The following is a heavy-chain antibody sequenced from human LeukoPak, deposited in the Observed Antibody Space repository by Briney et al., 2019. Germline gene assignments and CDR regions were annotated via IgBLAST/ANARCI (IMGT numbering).Heavy chain of an antibody. CDR3: ARDCTNGVCYFLFDY. CDR1: GCTFTGYY. CDR2: INPNSGGT. V-gene: IGHV1-2*06. J-gene: IGHJ4*02. Sequence: WASVKVSCKASGCTFTGYYMHWVRQAPGQGLEWMGRINPNSGGTNYAQKFQGRVTMTRDTSISTAYMELSRLRSDDTAVYYCARDCTNGVCYFLFDYWGQGTLVTVSS. D-gene: IGHD2-8*01.